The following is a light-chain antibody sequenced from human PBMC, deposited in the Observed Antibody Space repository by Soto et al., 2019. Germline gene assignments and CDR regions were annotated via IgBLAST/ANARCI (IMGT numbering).Light chain of an antibody. CDR2: EVS. CDR3: SSYAGSNNYV. CDR1: SSDVGGYNY. V-gene: IGLV2-8*01. J-gene: IGLJ1*01. Sequence: QSALTQPPSASGSPGQSVTISCTGTSSDVGGYNYVSWYQQHPGKAPKLMIYEVSKRPSGVPDRFSGSKSGNTASLTVSGLKAEDEPDYYCSSYAGSNNYVFGTGTKPTAL.